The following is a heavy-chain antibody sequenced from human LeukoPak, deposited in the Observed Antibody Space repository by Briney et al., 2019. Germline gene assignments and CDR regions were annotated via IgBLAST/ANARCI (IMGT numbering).Heavy chain of an antibody. V-gene: IGHV3-23*01. CDR2: IIGSGSST. J-gene: IGHJ1*01. CDR3: ARGGDPVKYYAEYFQY. CDR1: GFTFSSYA. D-gene: IGHD2-21*02. Sequence: PGGSLRLSCAASGFTFSSYAMSWVRQAPGKGLEWVSAIIGSGSSTYYADSVKGRFTISRDNSKNTLFLQVNSLRAEDTAVYYCARGGDPVKYYAEYFQYWGQGTLVTVSS.